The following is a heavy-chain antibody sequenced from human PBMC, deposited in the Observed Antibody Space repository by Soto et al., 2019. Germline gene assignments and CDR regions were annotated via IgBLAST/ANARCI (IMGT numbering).Heavy chain of an antibody. CDR2: ISNSGNTI. V-gene: IGHV3-48*03. Sequence: PGGCLALSWVAAGFVCKNSEINCVRRAPGKGLEWISYISNSGNTIYVADSMRGRFTISRDNAKNSLFLQMNSLRADDTVVYYCAIEIETRDYFYGLAACGQGTRDSGSS. CDR1: GFVCKNSE. CDR3: AIEIETRDYFYGLAA. D-gene: IGHD3-10*01. J-gene: IGHJ4*03.